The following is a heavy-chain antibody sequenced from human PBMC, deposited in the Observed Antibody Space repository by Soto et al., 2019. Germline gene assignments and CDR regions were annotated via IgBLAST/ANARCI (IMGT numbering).Heavy chain of an antibody. CDR2: VYYGGAIFYSGNI. J-gene: IGHJ3*02. Sequence: SETLSLTCTVSGDSISSSNSHWGWTRQPPGKWLEYIGSVYYGGAIFYSGNIYYNPSLKSRVTISVDTSKNQFSLRLSSVPAADAGVYYCVRYDRINMKPYSPEGFHIWGQGTMVTVS. CDR3: VRYDRINMKPYSPEGFHI. V-gene: IGHV4-39*01. D-gene: IGHD3-3*02. CDR1: GDSISSSNSH.